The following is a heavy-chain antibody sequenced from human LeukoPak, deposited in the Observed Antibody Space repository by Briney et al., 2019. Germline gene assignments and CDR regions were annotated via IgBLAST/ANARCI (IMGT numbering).Heavy chain of an antibody. CDR3: AKEDGGY. J-gene: IGHJ4*02. V-gene: IGHV3-30*18. CDR1: GFTFSSYG. CDR2: ISYDGSNK. D-gene: IGHD4-23*01. Sequence: GSLRLSCAASGFTFSSYGMHWVRQAPGKGLEWVAVISYDGSNKYYADSVKGRFTISRDNSKNTLYPQMNSLRAEDTAVYYCAKEDGGYWGQGTLVTVSS.